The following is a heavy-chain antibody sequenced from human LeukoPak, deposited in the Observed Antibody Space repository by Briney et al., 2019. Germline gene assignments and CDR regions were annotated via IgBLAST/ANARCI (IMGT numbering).Heavy chain of an antibody. Sequence: SETLSLTCAVYGGSFSVYYWTWIRQPPGKGLEWIGEINHRGSTNHNPSLKSRVTISVDTSQNQFSLKLSSVTAADTAVYYCARFGYGSGSYYNWFDPWGLGTLVTVSS. D-gene: IGHD3-10*01. V-gene: IGHV4-34*01. CDR2: INHRGST. J-gene: IGHJ5*02. CDR3: ARFGYGSGSYYNWFDP. CDR1: GGSFSVYY.